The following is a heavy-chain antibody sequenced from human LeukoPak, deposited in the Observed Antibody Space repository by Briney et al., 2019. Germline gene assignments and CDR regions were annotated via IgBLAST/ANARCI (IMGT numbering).Heavy chain of an antibody. V-gene: IGHV3-21*01. D-gene: IGHD6-6*01. CDR1: GFTFSTYS. CDR2: ISSGSSYI. CDR3: ARTSSIAARNYYYYGMDV. Sequence: PGGSLRLSCAASGFTFSTYSMNWVRQAPGQGLEWVSSISSGSSYIYYADSVKGRFTISRDNAKNSLYLQMNSLRAEDTAVYYCARTSSIAARNYYYYGMDVWGQGTTVTVSS. J-gene: IGHJ6*02.